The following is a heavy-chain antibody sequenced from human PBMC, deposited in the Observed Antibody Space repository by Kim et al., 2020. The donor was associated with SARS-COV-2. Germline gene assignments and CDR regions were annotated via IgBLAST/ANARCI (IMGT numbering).Heavy chain of an antibody. J-gene: IGHJ5*02. Sequence: GGSLRLSCAASGFTFGDYAMHWVRQAPGKGLEWVSGISWNSGSIGYADSVKGRLTISRDNAKNSLYLQMNSLRAEDTALYYCAKAAYSSSWYKTPRDWFDPWGQGTLVTVSS. CDR3: AKAAYSSSWYKTPRDWFDP. CDR2: ISWNSGSI. CDR1: GFTFGDYA. V-gene: IGHV3-9*01. D-gene: IGHD6-13*01.